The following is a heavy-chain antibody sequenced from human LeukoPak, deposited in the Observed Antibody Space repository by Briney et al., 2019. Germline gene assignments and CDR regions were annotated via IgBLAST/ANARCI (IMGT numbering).Heavy chain of an antibody. Sequence: GRSLRLSCAASGFTFSTYGMHWVRQAPGKGLEWVAVISYDGSSEYYADSVQGRFTVARDNSKNTLYLQMNSLRAEDTAVYYCAKDFRNGYNHPSYYFDSWGQGTLVTVSS. J-gene: IGHJ4*02. D-gene: IGHD5-24*01. CDR3: AKDFRNGYNHPSYYFDS. CDR1: GFTFSTYG. CDR2: ISYDGSSE. V-gene: IGHV3-30*18.